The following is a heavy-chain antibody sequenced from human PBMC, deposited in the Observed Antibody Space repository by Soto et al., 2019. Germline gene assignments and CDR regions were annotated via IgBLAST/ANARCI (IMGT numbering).Heavy chain of an antibody. J-gene: IGHJ6*01. D-gene: IGHD2-2*01. Sequence: QDPGKGLEWVAVIWYDGSNKYYVDSVKGRFNISRDYSKNTLSLHMSSLTAEGTAVYYCAKVLVPAASDIYYYG. CDR3: AKVLVPAASDIYYYG. V-gene: IGHV3-33*06. CDR2: IWYDGSNK.